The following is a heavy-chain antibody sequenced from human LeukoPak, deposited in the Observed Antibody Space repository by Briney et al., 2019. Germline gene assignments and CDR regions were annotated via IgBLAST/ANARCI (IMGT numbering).Heavy chain of an antibody. J-gene: IGHJ4*02. V-gene: IGHV3-21*01. CDR1: GFTFSSYS. Sequence: GGSLRLSCAASGFTFSSYSMNWVCQAPGKGLEWVSSISSSSSYIYYADSVKGRFTISRDNAKNSLYLQMNSLRAEDTAVYYCARVQFGEFTGAFDYWGQGTLVTVSS. D-gene: IGHD3-10*01. CDR2: ISSSSSYI. CDR3: ARVQFGEFTGAFDY.